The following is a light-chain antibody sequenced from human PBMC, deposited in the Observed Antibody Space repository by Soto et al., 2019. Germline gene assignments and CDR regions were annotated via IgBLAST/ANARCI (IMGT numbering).Light chain of an antibody. Sequence: EIVLTQSPATLSLSPGERATLFCRASQSIGGCLAWYQQKPGQAPRLLIYGVSTGATGIPDRFSGSGSGTDFTLTISRLEPEDFAVYFCQEYGTSSKTFGQGTKVDIK. CDR1: QSIGGC. J-gene: IGKJ1*01. V-gene: IGKV3-20*01. CDR2: GVS. CDR3: QEYGTSSKT.